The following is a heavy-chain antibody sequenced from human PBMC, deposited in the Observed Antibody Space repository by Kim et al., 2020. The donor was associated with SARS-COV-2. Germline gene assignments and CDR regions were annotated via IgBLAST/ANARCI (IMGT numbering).Heavy chain of an antibody. D-gene: IGHD6-13*01. J-gene: IGHJ4*02. CDR3: ARDRRITAAGRAYDF. Sequence: AGSVRGRFTISRDNSKNILYLHMSSLTTDDTATYYCARDRRITAAGRAYDFWGLGTLVTVSS. V-gene: IGHV3-33*01.